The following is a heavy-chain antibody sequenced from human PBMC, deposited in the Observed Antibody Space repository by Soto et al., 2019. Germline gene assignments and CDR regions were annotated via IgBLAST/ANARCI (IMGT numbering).Heavy chain of an antibody. CDR3: ARGGGYHDY. V-gene: IGHV4-59*01. CDR2: INYSGSS. CDR1: GASISTYY. Sequence: SETLSLTCTVSGASISTYYWNWIRQPPGRGLEWIGYINYSGSSNYNPSLKSRVTISVDTSKNQFSLKLTSVTAADTALYYCARGGGYHDYWGQGTLVTVSS. J-gene: IGHJ4*02. D-gene: IGHD1-26*01.